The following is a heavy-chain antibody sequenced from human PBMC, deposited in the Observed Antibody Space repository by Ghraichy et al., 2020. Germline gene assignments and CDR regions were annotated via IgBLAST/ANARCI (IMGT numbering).Heavy chain of an antibody. Sequence: GGSLRLSCAASGFTFSSYSMNWVRQAPGKGLEWVSYISSSGSTRYYADSVKGRFTISRDNAKNSVYLQMNSLRDEDTAVYYCALPRSDRNDWGQGTLVTVSS. J-gene: IGHJ4*02. CDR2: ISSSGSTR. D-gene: IGHD1-1*01. CDR1: GFTFSSYS. V-gene: IGHV3-48*02. CDR3: ALPRSDRND.